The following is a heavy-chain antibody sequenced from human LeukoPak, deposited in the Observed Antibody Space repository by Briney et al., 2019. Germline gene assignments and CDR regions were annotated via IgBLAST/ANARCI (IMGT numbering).Heavy chain of an antibody. CDR1: GGSISSSSYY. CDR3: AREASMVRGVPSMDY. V-gene: IGHV4-39*07. D-gene: IGHD3-10*01. J-gene: IGHJ4*02. CDR2: IYYSGST. Sequence: SETLSLTCTVSGGSISSSSYYWGWIRQPPGKGLEWIGSIYYSGSTYYNPSLKSRVTISVDTSKNQFSLKLSSVSAADTAVYYCAREASMVRGVPSMDYWGQGTLVTVSS.